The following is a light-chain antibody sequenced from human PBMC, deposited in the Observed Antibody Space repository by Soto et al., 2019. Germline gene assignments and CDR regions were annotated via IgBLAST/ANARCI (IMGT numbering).Light chain of an antibody. CDR3: QQRSNGVT. CDR2: GAS. Sequence: EIVLTQSPGTLSLSPGERATLSCRASQSVSSSYLAWYQQKPGQAPRLLIYGASSRATGIPDRFSGSGSGTDFTLTINRLEPDDFATYYCQQRSNGVTFGQGTRLEI. V-gene: IGKV3D-20*02. CDR1: QSVSSSY. J-gene: IGKJ5*01.